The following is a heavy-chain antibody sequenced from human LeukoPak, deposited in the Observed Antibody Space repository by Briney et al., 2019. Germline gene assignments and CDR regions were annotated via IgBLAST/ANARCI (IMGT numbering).Heavy chain of an antibody. Sequence: GGSLRLSCAASGFTFSSYWTSWVRQAPGKGLEWVANIKQDESEKYYVDSVKGRYTISRDNAKNSLYLQMNSLRAEDTAVYYCARLAVAGPFDYWGQGTLVTVSS. V-gene: IGHV3-7*01. CDR3: ARLAVAGPFDY. CDR2: IKQDESEK. D-gene: IGHD6-19*01. CDR1: GFTFSSYW. J-gene: IGHJ4*02.